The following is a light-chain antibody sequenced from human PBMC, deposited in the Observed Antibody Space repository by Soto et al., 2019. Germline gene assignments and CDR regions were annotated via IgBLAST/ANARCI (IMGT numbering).Light chain of an antibody. CDR1: RSVSIY. V-gene: IGKV3-11*01. Sequence: EIVLTQSPATLPLSPGERATLPCRASRSVSIYLAWYQQSPGQAPWLLIYDASNRATGIPARFSGSGSGTDFTLTISSLQSEDFAVYFCQQYSNWPSFGQGTRLEIK. J-gene: IGKJ5*01. CDR2: DAS. CDR3: QQYSNWPS.